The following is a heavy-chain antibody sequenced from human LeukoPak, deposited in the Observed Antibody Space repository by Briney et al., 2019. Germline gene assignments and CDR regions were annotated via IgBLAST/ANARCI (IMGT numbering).Heavy chain of an antibody. D-gene: IGHD3-9*01. J-gene: IGHJ4*02. CDR3: ARGTLAGYFLGY. CDR1: GFTFRTYA. V-gene: IGHV3-23*01. Sequence: GGSLRLSCTASGFTFRTYAMTWVRQAPGKGLEWVSDDSDNGGDTSYADSVKGRFSISRDNAKNTVYLQMDSLRAEDTAQYYCARGTLAGYFLGYWGQGTLVTVSS. CDR2: DSDNGGDT.